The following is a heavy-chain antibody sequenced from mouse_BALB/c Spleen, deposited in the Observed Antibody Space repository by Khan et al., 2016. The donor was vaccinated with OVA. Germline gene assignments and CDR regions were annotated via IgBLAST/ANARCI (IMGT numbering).Heavy chain of an antibody. Sequence: VQLQESGPGLVAPSQSLSITCTVSGFSLTSYGVHWVRQPPGKGLEWLGVLWAGGSTNYNSALMSRLSISKDNSKNQVFLKMNSLQTDDTAMYYCARTYYGSAWFAYWGQGTLVTVSA. CDR1: GFSLTSYG. V-gene: IGHV2-9*02. CDR3: ARTYYGSAWFAY. D-gene: IGHD1-1*01. J-gene: IGHJ3*01. CDR2: LWAGGST.